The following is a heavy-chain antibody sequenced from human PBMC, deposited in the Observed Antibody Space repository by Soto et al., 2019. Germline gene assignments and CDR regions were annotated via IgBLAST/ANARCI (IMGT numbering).Heavy chain of an antibody. CDR1: GFTFSRSA. CDR3: ATVGFVGTAEFLHH. V-gene: IGHV3-23*01. D-gene: IGHD1-1*01. J-gene: IGHJ1*01. CDR2: LSSSGGST. Sequence: PGGSLRLSCAASGFTFSRSAMNWVRQAPGKGLEWVSGLSSSGGSTFYADSVKGRFTISRDNSKNTLYLQMNSLRAEDTSVYYCATVGFVGTAEFLHHWGQGXLVTVSS.